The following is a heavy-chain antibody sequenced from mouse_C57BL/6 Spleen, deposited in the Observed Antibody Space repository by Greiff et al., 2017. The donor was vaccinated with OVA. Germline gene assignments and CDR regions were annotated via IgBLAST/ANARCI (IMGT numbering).Heavy chain of an antibody. Sequence: EVQRVESGAELVRPGASVKLSCTASGFNIKDDYMHWVKQRPEQGLEWIGWIDPENGDTEYASKFQGKATITADTSSNTAYLQLSSLTSEDTAVYYCTPHWDYWGQGTTLTVSS. J-gene: IGHJ2*01. CDR2: IDPENGDT. CDR1: GFNIKDDY. CDR3: TPHWDY. D-gene: IGHD4-1*01. V-gene: IGHV14-4*01.